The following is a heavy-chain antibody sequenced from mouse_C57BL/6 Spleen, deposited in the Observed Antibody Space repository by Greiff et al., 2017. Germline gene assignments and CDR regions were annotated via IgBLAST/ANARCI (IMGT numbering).Heavy chain of an antibody. CDR1: GYTFTDYE. J-gene: IGHJ2*01. V-gene: IGHV1-15*01. CDR2: IDPETGGT. CDR3: TVTTVAGGVFDY. D-gene: IGHD1-1*01. Sequence: QVQLQQSGAELVRPGASVTLSCKASGYTFTDYEMHWVKQTPVHGLEWIGAIDPETGGTAYNQKFKGKAILTADKSSSTAYMELRSLTSEDSAVYYCTVTTVAGGVFDYWGQGTTRTVSS.